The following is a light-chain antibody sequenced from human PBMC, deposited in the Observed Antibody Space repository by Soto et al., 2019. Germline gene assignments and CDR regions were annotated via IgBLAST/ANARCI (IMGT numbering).Light chain of an antibody. CDR1: QSVSNN. CDR3: HQYNFWPS. V-gene: IGKV3-15*01. Sequence: EIVLTQSPGTLSLSPGERATLSCRASQSVSNNYLAWYQQKPGQAPRLLIYDTSTRATGVPTRFSGSGSGTEFTLSISSLQSEDFAVYYCHQYNFWPSFGQGTKVDIK. CDR2: DTS. J-gene: IGKJ1*01.